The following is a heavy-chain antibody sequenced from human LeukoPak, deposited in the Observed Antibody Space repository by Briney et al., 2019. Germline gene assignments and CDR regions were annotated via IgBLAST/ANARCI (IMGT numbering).Heavy chain of an antibody. CDR2: ISGSGST. CDR1: GFTFSSYA. V-gene: IGHV3-23*01. D-gene: IGHD5-24*01. Sequence: PGGSLRLSCAASGFTFSSYAMSWVRQAPGKGLEWVSAISGSGSTYYADSVKGRFTISRDNSKNTLYLQMNSLRAEDTAVYYCATVKPRGDGYTLNYCDYWGQGTLVTVSS. J-gene: IGHJ4*02. CDR3: ATVKPRGDGYTLNYCDY.